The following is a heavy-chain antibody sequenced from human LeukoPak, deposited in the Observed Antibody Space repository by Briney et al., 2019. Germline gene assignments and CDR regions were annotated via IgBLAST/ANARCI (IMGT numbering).Heavy chain of an antibody. V-gene: IGHV3-7*03. CDR2: IKPDGTTK. J-gene: IGHJ4*02. CDR3: AKDRGVGIYYFDS. Sequence: GGSLRLSCAASGFPFSSYSMTWVRQAPRKGLEWVANIKPDGTTKFYVDSVKGRFTISRDNALNSLYLQMNSLRAEDTALYYCAKDRGVGIYYFDSWGQGTLVTVSS. D-gene: IGHD1-26*01. CDR1: GFPFSSYS.